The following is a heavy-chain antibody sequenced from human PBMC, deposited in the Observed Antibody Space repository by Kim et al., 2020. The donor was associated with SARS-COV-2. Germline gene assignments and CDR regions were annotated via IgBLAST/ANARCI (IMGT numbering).Heavy chain of an antibody. J-gene: IGHJ6*02. V-gene: IGHV3-9*01. CDR2: ISWNSGSI. CDR3: AKTLGGGGYGFLSGPYGMDV. Sequence: GGSLRLSCAASGFTFGDYAMHWVRQAPGKGLEWVSGISWNSGSIGYADSVKGRFTISRDNAKNSLYLQMNSLRAEDTALYYCAKTLGGGGYGFLSGPYGMDVWGQGTTVTVSS. CDR1: GFTFGDYA. D-gene: IGHD5-12*01.